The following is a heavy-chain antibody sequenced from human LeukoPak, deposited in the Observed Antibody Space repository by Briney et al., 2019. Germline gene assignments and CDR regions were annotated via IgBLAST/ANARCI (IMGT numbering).Heavy chain of an antibody. V-gene: IGHV3-7*01. CDR3: ARVSRGRAFDI. D-gene: IGHD3-10*01. Sequence: PGGSLRLSCAASGFTFSSYWMSWIRQAPGKGLEWVANIKQDGSEKEYVGSVKGRFTISRDNAKNSLYLQMNSLRAEDTAVYYCARVSRGRAFDIWGQGTMVTVSS. J-gene: IGHJ3*02. CDR1: GFTFSSYW. CDR2: IKQDGSEK.